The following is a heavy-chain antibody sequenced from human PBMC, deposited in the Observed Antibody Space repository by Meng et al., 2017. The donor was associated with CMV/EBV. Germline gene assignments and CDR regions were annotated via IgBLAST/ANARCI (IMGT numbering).Heavy chain of an antibody. V-gene: IGHV4-34*01. CDR2: INHSGST. D-gene: IGHD2-2*01. CDR3: ARARCSSTSCYLPKRFDP. J-gene: IGHJ5*02. CDR1: RSFSGYY. Sequence: RSFSGYYWSWIRKPPGKGLEWIGEINHSGSTNYNPSLKSRVTISVDTSKNQFSLKLSSVTAADTAVYYCARARCSSTSCYLPKRFDPWGQGTLVTVSS.